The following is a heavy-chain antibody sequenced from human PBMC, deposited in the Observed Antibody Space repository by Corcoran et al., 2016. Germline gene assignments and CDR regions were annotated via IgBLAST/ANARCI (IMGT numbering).Heavy chain of an antibody. CDR1: GGSFSGYY. Sequence: QVQLQQWGAGLLKPSETLSLTCAVYGGSFSGYYWSWIRQPPGKGLGWVGEINHSGSTNYNPSLKSRVTISVDTSKNQFSLKLSSVTAADTAVYYCARGQGFDYWGQGTLVTVSS. V-gene: IGHV4-34*01. CDR2: INHSGST. CDR3: ARGQGFDY. J-gene: IGHJ4*02.